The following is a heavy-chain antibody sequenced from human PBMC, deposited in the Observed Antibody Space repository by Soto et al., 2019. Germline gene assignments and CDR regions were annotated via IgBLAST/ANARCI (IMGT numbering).Heavy chain of an antibody. CDR1: GGTFSSYA. CDR2: ISGSGGST. J-gene: IGHJ4*02. D-gene: IGHD3-10*01. Sequence: XGSLRLSCAASGGTFSSYAMSWVRQAPGKGLEWVSAISGSGGSTYYADSVKGRFTISRDNSKNTLYLQMNSLRAEDTAVYYCAKGGFGESNFDYWGKGTLVTVS. V-gene: IGHV3-23*01. CDR3: AKGGFGESNFDY.